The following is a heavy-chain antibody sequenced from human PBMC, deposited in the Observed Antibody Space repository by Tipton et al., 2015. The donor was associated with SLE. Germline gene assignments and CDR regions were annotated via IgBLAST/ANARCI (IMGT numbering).Heavy chain of an antibody. D-gene: IGHD5-24*01. CDR3: ARHGGERWLPNYFYYYMDV. CDR1: GYSFTDYW. V-gene: IGHV5-51*01. Sequence: QLVQSGAEVKKTGESLKISCKGSGYSFTDYWVAWVRQVPGRGLECMGIIWPGDSDTRYSPSFQGQVTISADKSISTAYLQWSSLQASDTAMYYCARHGGERWLPNYFYYYMDVWGKGTTVTVSS. CDR2: IWPGDSDT. J-gene: IGHJ6*03.